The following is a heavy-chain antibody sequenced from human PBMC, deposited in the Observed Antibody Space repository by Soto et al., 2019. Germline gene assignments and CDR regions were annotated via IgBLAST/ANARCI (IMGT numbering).Heavy chain of an antibody. CDR2: IWYDESDK. Sequence: VGSLRLSCAASGFTFSAYGMHWVRQAPGKGLEWVAVIWYDESDKKYADSVKGRFTISRDNSKSTLYLQMNSLRDEDTAVYYCARDYGSWCFSRKVFNWFDPWGQGTLVTGFS. V-gene: IGHV3-33*01. CDR3: ARDYGSWCFSRKVFNWFDP. CDR1: GFTFSAYG. D-gene: IGHD3-10*01. J-gene: IGHJ5*02.